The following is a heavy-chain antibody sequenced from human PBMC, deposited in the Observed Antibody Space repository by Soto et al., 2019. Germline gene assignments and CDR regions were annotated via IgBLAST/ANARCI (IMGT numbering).Heavy chain of an antibody. CDR1: GFTFNTFN. D-gene: IGHD2-8*01. J-gene: IGHJ4*02. CDR3: TLYDALFFDF. CDR2: IINNDYT. Sequence: EVRLEESGGGLVKPGGSLSLSCAASGFTFNTFNMNWVRQAPGKGLEWVSPIINNDYTSYADSVKGRFTISRDTAKKSLYLQMNSLRAEDTAVYYCTLYDALFFDFWSQGALVTVSS. V-gene: IGHV3-21*01.